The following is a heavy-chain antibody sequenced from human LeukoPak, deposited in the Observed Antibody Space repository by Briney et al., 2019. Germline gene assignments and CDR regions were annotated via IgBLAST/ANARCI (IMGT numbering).Heavy chain of an antibody. CDR1: GFTFSSYW. V-gene: IGHV3-7*01. Sequence: GGSLRLSCAASGFTFSSYWMSWVRQAPGKGREWVANIKQDGSEKYYVDSVKGRFTISRDNAKNSLYLQMNSLRAEDTAVYYCARDWVVVAATQTYYFDYWGQGTLVTVSS. D-gene: IGHD2-15*01. CDR3: ARDWVVVAATQTYYFDY. CDR2: IKQDGSEK. J-gene: IGHJ4*02.